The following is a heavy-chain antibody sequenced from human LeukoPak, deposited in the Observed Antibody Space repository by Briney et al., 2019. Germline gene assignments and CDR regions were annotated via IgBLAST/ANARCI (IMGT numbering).Heavy chain of an antibody. D-gene: IGHD2-2*01. V-gene: IGHV1-24*01. CDR3: ARPSRVVPAALYYYYGMDV. Sequence: ASVKVSCKVSGYTLTELSMHWVRQAPGKGLEWMGGFDPEDGETIYAQKFQGRVTMTEDTSTDTAYMELSSLRSEDTAVYYCARPSRVVPAALYYYYGMDVWGQGTTVTVSS. CDR1: GYTLTELS. J-gene: IGHJ6*02. CDR2: FDPEDGET.